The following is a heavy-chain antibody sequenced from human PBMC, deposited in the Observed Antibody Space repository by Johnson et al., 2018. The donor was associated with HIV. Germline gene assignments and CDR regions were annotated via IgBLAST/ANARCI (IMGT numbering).Heavy chain of an antibody. Sequence: VQLVEFGGGLIQPGGSLKLSCAVSGFTVSTKYMTWVRQAPGKGLEWVSVFDTTGGTNYADFAKGRFTISTDTSKNTLYLQMNSLRVEDTAVYYCARGKWRGGSGTDDVFDIWGQGTMVNVSS. V-gene: IGHV3-53*01. D-gene: IGHD3-10*01. CDR2: FDTTGGT. CDR3: ARGKWRGGSGTDDVFDI. J-gene: IGHJ3*02. CDR1: GFTVSTKY.